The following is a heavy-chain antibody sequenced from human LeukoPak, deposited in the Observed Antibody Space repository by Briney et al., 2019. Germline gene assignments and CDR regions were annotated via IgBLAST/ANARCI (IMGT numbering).Heavy chain of an antibody. D-gene: IGHD4-17*01. J-gene: IGHJ4*02. CDR3: AREPGDYGDSGFDY. Sequence: ASVKVSCKVSGYRLTEFPMHWVRQVPGKGLEWLGGFDREDVETIYAQKFQGRLTLTEDTSSDTSYMELRSLSSEDTAVYFCAREPGDYGDSGFDYWGQGTLVTVSS. CDR1: GYRLTEFP. V-gene: IGHV1-24*01. CDR2: FDREDVET.